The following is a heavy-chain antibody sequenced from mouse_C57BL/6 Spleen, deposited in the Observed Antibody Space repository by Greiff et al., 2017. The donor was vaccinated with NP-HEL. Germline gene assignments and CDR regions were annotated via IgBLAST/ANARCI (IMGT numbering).Heavy chain of an antibody. V-gene: IGHV1-26*01. Sequence: EVQLQQSGPELVKPGASVKISCKASGYTFTDYYMNWVKQSHGKSLEWIGDINPNNGGTSYNQKFKGKATLTVDKSSSTAYMALRSLTSEDSAVYYCARPRDDYGSSYPLAYWGQGTLVTVSA. J-gene: IGHJ3*01. CDR2: INPNNGGT. D-gene: IGHD1-1*01. CDR3: ARPRDDYGSSYPLAY. CDR1: GYTFTDYY.